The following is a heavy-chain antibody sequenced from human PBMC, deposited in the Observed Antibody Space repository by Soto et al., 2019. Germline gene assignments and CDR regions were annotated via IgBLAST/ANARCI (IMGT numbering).Heavy chain of an antibody. CDR3: ATYASLDY. D-gene: IGHD2-2*01. V-gene: IGHV3-53*02. CDR1: GFTVSNNY. J-gene: IGHJ4*02. CDR2: IYSGGST. Sequence: EVQLVETGGGLIQPGGSLRLSCAASGFTVSNNYMGWVRQAPGKGLEWVSLIYSGGSTFYADSVKGRFTISRDNSKNTLFLQMNSLKAEDTAVYFCATYASLDYWGQGTLVTASS.